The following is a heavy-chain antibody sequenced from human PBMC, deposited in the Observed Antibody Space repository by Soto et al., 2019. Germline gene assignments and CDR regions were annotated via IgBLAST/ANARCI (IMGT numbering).Heavy chain of an antibody. Sequence: PSETLSLTCTVSGGSISSYYWSWIRQPPGKGLEWIGYIYYSGSTNYNPSLKSRVTISVDTSKNQLSLKLSSVTAADTAEYYCARFWVYDFSAGHRRNYYYYGMDVWGQGTTVTVSS. J-gene: IGHJ6*02. CDR1: GGSISSYY. V-gene: IGHV4-59*01. CDR2: IYYSGST. CDR3: ARFWVYDFSAGHRRNYYYYGMDV. D-gene: IGHD3-3*01.